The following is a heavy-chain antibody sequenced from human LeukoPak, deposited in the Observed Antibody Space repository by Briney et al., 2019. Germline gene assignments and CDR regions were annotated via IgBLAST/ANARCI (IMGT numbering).Heavy chain of an antibody. CDR3: ARGAIPTGPYYYFYYIDV. CDR2: ISYDGNNK. CDR1: GFTLSRNV. D-gene: IGHD1-26*01. V-gene: IGHV3-30*01. J-gene: IGHJ6*03. Sequence: AGSLTLSCPASGFTLSRNVMHWVRPASGKGLEWVALISYDGNNKFYADSVKGRFTISRDNSRNTLYLQMNSLSGEDAAVYSCARGAIPTGPYYYFYYIDVWGKGTAVTVSS.